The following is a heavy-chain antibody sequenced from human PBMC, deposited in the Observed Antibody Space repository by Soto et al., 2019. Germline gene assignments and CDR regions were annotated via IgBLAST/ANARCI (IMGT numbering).Heavy chain of an antibody. J-gene: IGHJ6*02. CDR3: ARDRYDFWSGLPLYGMDV. CDR1: AIAFSGYS. CDR2: ISSSSSYI. D-gene: IGHD3-3*01. Sequence: PGGSLRLSCVASAIAFSGYSMNWVRQAPGKGLEWVSSISSSSSYIYYADSVKGRFTISRDNAKNSLYLQMNSLRAEDTAVYYCARDRYDFWSGLPLYGMDVWGQGTTVTVSS. V-gene: IGHV3-21*01.